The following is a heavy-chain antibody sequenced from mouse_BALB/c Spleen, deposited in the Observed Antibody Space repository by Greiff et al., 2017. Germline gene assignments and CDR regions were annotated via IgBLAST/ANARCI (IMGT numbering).Heavy chain of an antibody. CDR2: ISYSGST. V-gene: IGHV3-2*02. D-gene: IGHD1-1*01. J-gene: IGHJ3*01. CDR1: GYSITSDYA. CDR3: AREHYYGSSYFAY. Sequence: EVKLQESGPGLVKPSQSLSLTCTVTGYSITSDYAWNWIRQFPGNKLEWMGYISYSGSTSYNPSLKSRISITRDTSKNQFFLQLNSVTTEDTATYYCAREHYYGSSYFAYWGQGTLVTVSA.